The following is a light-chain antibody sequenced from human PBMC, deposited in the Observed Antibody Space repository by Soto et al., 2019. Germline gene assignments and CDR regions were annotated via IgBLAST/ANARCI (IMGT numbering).Light chain of an antibody. V-gene: IGKV3-20*01. Sequence: EIVLTQSPDTLSLFPGERATLSCRASQNVGNYLAWYQEKPGQPPRLLIYGASSRATGIPDRFSGSGSGTDFTLTISGLEPEDFAVYFCQQYDSSPSTFGGGTKVDIK. J-gene: IGKJ4*01. CDR1: QNVGNY. CDR3: QQYDSSPST. CDR2: GAS.